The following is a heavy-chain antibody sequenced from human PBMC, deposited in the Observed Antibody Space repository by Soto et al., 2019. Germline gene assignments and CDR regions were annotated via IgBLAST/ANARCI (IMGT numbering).Heavy chain of an antibody. Sequence: QVQLVQSGAEEKKPGASVKVSCKASGYTFTSYAMHWVRQAPGQRLEWMGWINAGNGNTKYSQKFQGRVTITRDTSASTAYMELSSLRSEDTAVYYCATSYSGYEYLYYYGMDVWGQGTTVTVSS. J-gene: IGHJ6*02. CDR1: GYTFTSYA. D-gene: IGHD5-12*01. V-gene: IGHV1-3*05. CDR3: ATSYSGYEYLYYYGMDV. CDR2: INAGNGNT.